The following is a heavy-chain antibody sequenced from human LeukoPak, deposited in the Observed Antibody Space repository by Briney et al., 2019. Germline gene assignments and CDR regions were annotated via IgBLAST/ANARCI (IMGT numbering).Heavy chain of an antibody. CDR2: ISAYNGNT. J-gene: IGHJ4*02. Sequence: GASVKVSCKASGYTFTSYGISWVRQAPGQGLEWMGWISAYNGNTNYAQKLQGRVTMTTDTSTSTAYMELRSLRSDDTAVYYCARVRGSYDSSGYYYAGWGQGTLVTVSS. V-gene: IGHV1-18*01. D-gene: IGHD3-22*01. CDR1: GYTFTSYG. CDR3: ARVRGSYDSSGYYYAG.